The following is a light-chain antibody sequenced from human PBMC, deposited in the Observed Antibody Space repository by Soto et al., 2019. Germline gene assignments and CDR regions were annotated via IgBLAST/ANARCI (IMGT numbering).Light chain of an antibody. Sequence: EIVLTQSPATLSLSPWERATLSCRASQSVSSYLVWFQQKPGQAPTLLIYDASNRATGIPARFRGSGSGTDFTLTISSLQSEDFAVYYCQQYNNWPPLTFGGGTKVDIK. CDR2: DAS. J-gene: IGKJ4*01. CDR1: QSVSSY. V-gene: IGKV3-11*01. CDR3: QQYNNWPPLT.